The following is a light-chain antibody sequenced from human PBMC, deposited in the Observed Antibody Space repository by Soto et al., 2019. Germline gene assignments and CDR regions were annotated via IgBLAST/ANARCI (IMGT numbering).Light chain of an antibody. Sequence: QSALTQPASVSGSPGQSITISCTGTSSDVGGYSYVSWYQQHPGKAPKVMIYEVSNRPSGVSNRFSGSKSDNTASLTISGLQAEDEADYYCSSYTSSSTLVFGGGTKVTVL. CDR2: EVS. CDR1: SSDVGGYSY. J-gene: IGLJ2*01. CDR3: SSYTSSSTLV. V-gene: IGLV2-14*01.